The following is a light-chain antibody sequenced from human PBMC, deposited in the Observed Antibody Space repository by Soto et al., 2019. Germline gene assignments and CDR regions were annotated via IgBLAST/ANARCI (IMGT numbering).Light chain of an antibody. J-gene: IGKJ5*01. Sequence: DIVMTQTPSTLSASVGDEVTITCRASQTISRWLAWYQQKPGRAPKLLIYDASTLESGVPSRFSGSGSETEFTLTISRLQPDDFATYFCHSRAFGQGTRLEI. CDR2: DAS. CDR1: QTISRW. V-gene: IGKV1-5*01. CDR3: HSRA.